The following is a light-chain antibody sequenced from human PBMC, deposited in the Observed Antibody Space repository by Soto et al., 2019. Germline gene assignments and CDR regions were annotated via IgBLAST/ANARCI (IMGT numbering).Light chain of an antibody. J-gene: IGLJ2*01. CDR2: GNS. V-gene: IGLV1-40*01. CDR3: QSYDSSRSGSRV. Sequence: QSVLTQPPSVSGAPGQRVTISCTGNSSNIGAGYDVHWYQQLPGTAPKLLIYGNSNRPSGVPDRFSGSKSGTSASLAITGLQAEDEADYYCQSYDSSRSGSRVFGGGTKLTVL. CDR1: SSNIGAGYD.